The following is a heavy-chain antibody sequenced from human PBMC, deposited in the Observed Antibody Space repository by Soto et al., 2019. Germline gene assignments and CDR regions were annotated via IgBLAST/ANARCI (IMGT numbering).Heavy chain of an antibody. CDR3: ARDNCSSSSCYFDY. CDR2: IDYSGNT. CDR1: GGSIRSHY. J-gene: IGHJ4*02. Sequence: PSENLSLTCTVSGGSIRSHYWSWIRQSPGKGLEWIGFIDYSGNTDYNPSLKSRVTISVDTSRNQFSLKLSSVTAADTAVYYCARDNCSSSSCYFDYSGQGTLVTVSS. V-gene: IGHV4-59*11. D-gene: IGHD2-2*01.